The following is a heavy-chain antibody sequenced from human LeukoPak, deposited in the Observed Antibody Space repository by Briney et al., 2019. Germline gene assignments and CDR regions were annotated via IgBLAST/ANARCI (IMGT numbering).Heavy chain of an antibody. CDR3: ARHVIFGDCSSTSCTGGYYYYYMDV. CDR1: GYSFTSYW. CDR2: IYPGDSDT. V-gene: IGHV5-51*01. J-gene: IGHJ6*03. D-gene: IGHD2-2*01. Sequence: GESLKISCKGSGYSFTSYWIGWVRQMPGKGLEWMGIIYPGDSDTRYSPSFQGQVTISADKSISTAYLQWSSLKASDTAMYYCARHVIFGDCSSTSCTGGYYYYYMDVWGKGTTVTVSS.